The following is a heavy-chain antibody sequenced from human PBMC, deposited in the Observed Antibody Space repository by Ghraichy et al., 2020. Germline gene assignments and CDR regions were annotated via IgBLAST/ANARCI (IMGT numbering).Heavy chain of an antibody. D-gene: IGHD3-22*01. V-gene: IGHV4-59*01. CDR1: GGSISSYY. Sequence: SETLSLTCTVSGGSISSYYWNWIRQPPGRGLEWIGYIYYNGNTNYNPSLKSRVTISKDTSNNQFSLRLSSVTAADTAVYYCARGLNSGHYYYYYYYMDFWGKGTTVTVSS. CDR2: IYYNGNT. J-gene: IGHJ6*03. CDR3: ARGLNSGHYYYYYYYMDF.